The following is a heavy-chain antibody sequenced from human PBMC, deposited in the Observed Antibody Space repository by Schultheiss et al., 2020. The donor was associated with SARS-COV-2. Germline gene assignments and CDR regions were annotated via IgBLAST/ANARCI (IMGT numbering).Heavy chain of an antibody. CDR1: GGSFSGYY. CDR2: INHSGST. V-gene: IGHV4-34*01. J-gene: IGHJ6*03. CDR3: ARNSDRWYSMDV. Sequence: GSLRLSCAVYGGSFSGYYWSWIRQPPGKGLEWIGEINHSGSTNYNPSLKSRVTISVDTSKNQFSLKLSSVTAADTAVYYCARNSDRWYSMDVWGKGTTVTVSS. D-gene: IGHD2-15*01.